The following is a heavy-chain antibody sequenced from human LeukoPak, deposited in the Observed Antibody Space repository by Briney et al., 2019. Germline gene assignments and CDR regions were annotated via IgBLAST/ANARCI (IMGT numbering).Heavy chain of an antibody. CDR1: GYTLTELS. CDR2: FDPEDGET. J-gene: IGHJ6*02. V-gene: IGHV1-24*01. D-gene: IGHD3-9*01. Sequence: GASVKVSCKVSGYTLTELSMHWVRQAPGKGLEWMGGFDPEDGETIYAQKFQGRVTTTGDTSTDTAYMELSSLRSEDTAVYYCATVRYFDWLFPMDVWGQGTTVTVSS. CDR3: ATVRYFDWLFPMDV.